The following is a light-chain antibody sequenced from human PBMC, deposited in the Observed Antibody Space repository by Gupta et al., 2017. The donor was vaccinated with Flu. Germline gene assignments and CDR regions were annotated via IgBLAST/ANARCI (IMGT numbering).Light chain of an antibody. J-gene: IGKJ2*01. Sequence: DIQMTQSPVSLSASVGDRVTITCRASQSISSYVNWYQQKSGTAPKLLIYAASSLQSGVPSRFSGSGSGTDFTLTISSLQPEDFATYYCQQSYSSPPYAFVQGTKMEIK. CDR1: QSISSY. CDR3: QQSYSSPPYA. V-gene: IGKV1-39*01. CDR2: AAS.